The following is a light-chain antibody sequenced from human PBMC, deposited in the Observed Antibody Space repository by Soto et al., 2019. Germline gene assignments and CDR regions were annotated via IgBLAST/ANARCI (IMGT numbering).Light chain of an antibody. CDR2: GNS. CDR1: SSNIGAGYD. V-gene: IGLV1-40*01. CDR3: QSYDSSLSGWV. J-gene: IGLJ3*02. Sequence: QAVVTQPPSVSGAPGQRVTSSCTGSSSNIGAGYDVHWYHQLPGTAPKLLIYGNSNRPSGVPDRFSGSKSGTSASLAITGLQAEDEADYYCQSYDSSLSGWVFGGGTKLTVL.